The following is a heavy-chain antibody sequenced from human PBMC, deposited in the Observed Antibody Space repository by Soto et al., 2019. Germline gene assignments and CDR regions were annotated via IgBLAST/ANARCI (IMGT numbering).Heavy chain of an antibody. CDR3: ARGLRITMVRGASNWFDP. Sequence: QVQLVQSGAEVKKPGASVKVSCKASGYTFTSYGISWVRQAPGQGLEWMGWISAYNGNTNYAQKVQGRVTMTTDTPTSTAYMELRSLRSDDTAVYYCARGLRITMVRGASNWFDPWGQGTLVTVSS. CDR2: ISAYNGNT. V-gene: IGHV1-18*01. D-gene: IGHD3-10*01. J-gene: IGHJ5*02. CDR1: GYTFTSYG.